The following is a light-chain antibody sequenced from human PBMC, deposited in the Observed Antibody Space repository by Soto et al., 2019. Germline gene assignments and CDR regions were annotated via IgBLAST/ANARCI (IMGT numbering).Light chain of an antibody. CDR2: AAS. Sequence: DIQMTQSPSSLSASVGDRVTIACRASQSISSYLNWFQQKPGRAPKLLIYAASALRSGVPSRFRGSGSGTEFTLTISSLQPEEFATYYCQQSYSTPYTFGQGTKLDIK. V-gene: IGKV1-39*01. CDR3: QQSYSTPYT. CDR1: QSISSY. J-gene: IGKJ2*01.